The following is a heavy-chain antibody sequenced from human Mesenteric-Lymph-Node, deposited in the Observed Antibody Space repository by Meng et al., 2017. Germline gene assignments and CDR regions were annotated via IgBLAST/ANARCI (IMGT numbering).Heavy chain of an antibody. D-gene: IGHD2-21*02. CDR2: ISTYNDDP. Sequence: VATGSEVKRPGASVNASCKASGYTFSSYGFPWVRQAPGQGLEWLGWISTYNDDPKYAQKVQGRVTMTADTSTSTAYMELRSLTSDDTAVYYCARDLWPHIVVVTAPSEFWGQGTLVTVSS. J-gene: IGHJ4*02. CDR1: GYTFSSYG. CDR3: ARDLWPHIVVVTAPSEF. V-gene: IGHV1-18*01.